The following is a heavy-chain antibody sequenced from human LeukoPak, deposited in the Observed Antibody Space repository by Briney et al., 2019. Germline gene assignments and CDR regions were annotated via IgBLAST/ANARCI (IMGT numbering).Heavy chain of an antibody. Sequence: SVKVSCKASGGTFSSYAISWVRQAPGQGLEWMGRIIPILGIANYAQTFQGRVTIIADKSTRTAHMELSRLRSEDTAVYYCASTHRSPSAHPFDYWGQGTLVTVSS. D-gene: IGHD6-6*01. V-gene: IGHV1-69*04. CDR1: GGTFSSYA. CDR2: IIPILGIA. CDR3: ASTHRSPSAHPFDY. J-gene: IGHJ4*02.